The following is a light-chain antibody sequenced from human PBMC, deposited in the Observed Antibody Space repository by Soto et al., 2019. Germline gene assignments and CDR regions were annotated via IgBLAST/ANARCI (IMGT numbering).Light chain of an antibody. V-gene: IGKV3-11*01. CDR2: DAS. CDR1: QSVSSY. Sequence: EIVLTQSPATLSLSPGERATLSCRASQSVSSYLAWYQQKPGQAPRLLIYDASNRATGIPARFSGRGSGTDFTLTISSLEPEDFAVYYCQQRSNWPSITFGQGTRLEI. CDR3: QQRSNWPSIT. J-gene: IGKJ5*01.